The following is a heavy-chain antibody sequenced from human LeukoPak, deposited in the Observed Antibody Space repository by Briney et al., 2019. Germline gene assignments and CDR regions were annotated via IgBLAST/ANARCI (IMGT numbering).Heavy chain of an antibody. J-gene: IGHJ5*02. Sequence: SETLSLTCTVSGGSISGSSYYWGWIRQPPGKGLEWIGSIYYSGSTYYNPSLKSRVTISVDTSKNQFSLKLNSVTATDTAVYYCAREGTANWFDPWGQGTLVTVSS. CDR3: AREGTANWFDP. V-gene: IGHV4-39*02. CDR1: GGSISGSSYY. D-gene: IGHD2-21*02. CDR2: IYYSGST.